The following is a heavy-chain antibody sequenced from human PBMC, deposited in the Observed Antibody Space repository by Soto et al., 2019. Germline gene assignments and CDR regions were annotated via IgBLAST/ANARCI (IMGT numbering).Heavy chain of an antibody. D-gene: IGHD1-1*01. Sequence: GGSLRLACAASGFTFSPYAMRWVRQAPGKGLEWVTAISASGDSTYSADSVKGRFTISRDHSMNALYLQMSSLRIEDTAVYYCARPRGYGVFDAYDIWGQGTMVTVSS. J-gene: IGHJ3*02. CDR1: GFTFSPYA. V-gene: IGHV3-23*01. CDR3: ARPRGYGVFDAYDI. CDR2: ISASGDST.